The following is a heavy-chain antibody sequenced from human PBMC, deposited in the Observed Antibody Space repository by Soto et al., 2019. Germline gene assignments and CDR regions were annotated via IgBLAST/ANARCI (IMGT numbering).Heavy chain of an antibody. CDR3: ASGGWELRRAWFDH. V-gene: IGHV4-38-2*02. D-gene: IGHD1-7*01. CDR2: IYHTGNT. Sequence: SETLSLTCTVSNFSITTGFYWGWIRQSPGKGLEWIGNIYHTGNTYYNPSLKSRVSISLDTSKNQFSLKLHSVTAADTAVYNCASGGWELRRAWFDHWGHGILVTVSP. J-gene: IGHJ5*02. CDR1: NFSITTGFY.